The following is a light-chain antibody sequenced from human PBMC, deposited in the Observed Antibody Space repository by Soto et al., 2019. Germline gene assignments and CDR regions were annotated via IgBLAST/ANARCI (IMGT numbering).Light chain of an antibody. V-gene: IGKV1-39*01. J-gene: IGKJ4*01. Sequence: DIQLTQSPSSLSASVGDRVTITCRASQSMSSYLNWYQQRPGKAHKVLIYAAYNLPSGVPSRFSGSGFGTDFTLSISSLQPEDSASYFCQQTDDFPLTFGGGTKVDIK. CDR1: QSMSSY. CDR2: AAY. CDR3: QQTDDFPLT.